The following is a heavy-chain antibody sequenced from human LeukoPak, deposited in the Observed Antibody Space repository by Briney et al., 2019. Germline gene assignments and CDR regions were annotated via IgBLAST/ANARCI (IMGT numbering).Heavy chain of an antibody. CDR3: AKDPGYCSGGSCYTPFDY. D-gene: IGHD2-15*01. Sequence: PGGSLRLSCAASGFTFSSCAMSWVRQAPGKGLEWVSAISGSGGSTYYADSVKGRFTISRDNSKNTLYLQMNSLRAEDTAVYYCAKDPGYCSGGSCYTPFDYWGQGTLVTVSS. J-gene: IGHJ4*02. CDR2: ISGSGGST. CDR1: GFTFSSCA. V-gene: IGHV3-23*01.